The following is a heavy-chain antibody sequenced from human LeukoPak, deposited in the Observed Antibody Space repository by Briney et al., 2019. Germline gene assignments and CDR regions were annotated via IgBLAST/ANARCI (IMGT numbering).Heavy chain of an antibody. Sequence: QPGGSLRLSCATSGFTFSGADMHWVRQVSGKGLEWVGRIRSKGNKYATEYAASVKGRFTNSRDDSKNMAYLQMNSLKTEDTAVYYCIHYGSGSYSTDYWGQGTQVTVSS. CDR1: GFTFSGAD. V-gene: IGHV3-73*01. CDR3: IHYGSGSYSTDY. J-gene: IGHJ4*02. CDR2: IRSKGNKYAT. D-gene: IGHD3-10*01.